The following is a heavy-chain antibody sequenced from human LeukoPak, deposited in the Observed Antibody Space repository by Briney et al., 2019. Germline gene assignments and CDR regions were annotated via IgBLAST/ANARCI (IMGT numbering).Heavy chain of an antibody. Sequence: GGSLRLSCAASGFTFSSYAMSWVRQAPGKGLEWVSAISGSGGSTYYADSVKGRFTISRDNSKNTLYLQMNSLRAEDTAVYYCAKLGWFGESTGVDYWGQGTLVTVSS. D-gene: IGHD3-10*01. CDR2: ISGSGGST. J-gene: IGHJ4*02. V-gene: IGHV3-23*01. CDR3: AKLGWFGESTGVDY. CDR1: GFTFSSYA.